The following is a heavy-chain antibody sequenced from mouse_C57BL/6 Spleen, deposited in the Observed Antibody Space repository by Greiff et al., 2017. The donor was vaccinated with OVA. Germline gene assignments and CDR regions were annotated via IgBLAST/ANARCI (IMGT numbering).Heavy chain of an antibody. Sequence: QVQLQQSGPGLVAPSQSLSITCTVSGFSLTSYGVDWVRQSPGKGLEWLGVIWGVGSTNYNSALKSRLSISKDNSKSQVFLKMNSLQTDDTAMYYCARSSPDWYFDVWGTGTTVTVSS. CDR3: ARSSPDWYFDV. CDR2: IWGVGST. J-gene: IGHJ1*03. V-gene: IGHV2-6*01. D-gene: IGHD1-1*01. CDR1: GFSLTSYG.